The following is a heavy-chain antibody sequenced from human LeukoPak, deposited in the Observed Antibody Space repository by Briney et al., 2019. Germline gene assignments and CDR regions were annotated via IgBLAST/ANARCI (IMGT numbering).Heavy chain of an antibody. V-gene: IGHV4-59*12. Sequence: SETLSLTCTVSGGSISSYYWSWIRQPPGKGLEWIGYIHYSGSTNYNPSLKSRVTISVDTSKNQFSLKLSSVTAADTAVYYCARLVGATSTGDNWFDPWGQGTLVTVSS. D-gene: IGHD1-26*01. CDR3: ARLVGATSTGDNWFDP. CDR2: IHYSGST. CDR1: GGSISSYY. J-gene: IGHJ5*02.